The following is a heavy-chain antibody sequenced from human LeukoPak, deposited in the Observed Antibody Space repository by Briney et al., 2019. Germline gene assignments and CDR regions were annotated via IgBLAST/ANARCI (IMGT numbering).Heavy chain of an antibody. J-gene: IGHJ4*02. CDR1: GYSISSGYY. Sequence: PSETLSLTCTVSGYSISSGYYWGWIRQPPGKGLEWIGSIYHSESTNYNPSLKSRVTISVDTSKNQFSLKLSSVTAADTAVYYCARHIPGSSSWKGWPDYWGQGTLVTVSS. CDR3: ARHIPGSSSWKGWPDY. D-gene: IGHD6-13*01. V-gene: IGHV4-38-2*02. CDR2: IYHSEST.